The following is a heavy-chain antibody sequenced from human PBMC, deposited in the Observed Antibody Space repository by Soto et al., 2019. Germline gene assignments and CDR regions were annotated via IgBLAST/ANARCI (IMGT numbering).Heavy chain of an antibody. CDR3: ARHSYYVLDV. CDR1: GFTFSSHW. V-gene: IGHV3-7*05. Sequence: DVQLVESGGGLVQPGVSLRLSCAASGFTFSSHWMTWVRQAPGKGLEWVANIRQDGSEIDCVDSVEGRFTISRDNGKNSLYLQMNSLRAEDTAVYHCARHSYYVLDVWGQGTTVTVSS. CDR2: IRQDGSEI. J-gene: IGHJ6*02.